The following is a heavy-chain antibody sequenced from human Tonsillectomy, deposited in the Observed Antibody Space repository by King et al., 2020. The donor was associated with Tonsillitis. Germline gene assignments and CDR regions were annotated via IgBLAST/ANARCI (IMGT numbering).Heavy chain of an antibody. V-gene: IGHV1-2*02. D-gene: IGHD3-3*01. CDR2: TNPDSGGT. CDR3: AKTPLSPADADFWRGIYPNWFDP. Sequence: QLVQSGAEVKKPGASVKVSCKASGYTFTGYYMHWGRQAPGQGLEWMGWTNPDSGGTNHSQKFQGRVTMTRGTAISTADNERSNLTSDVTAGYFCAKTPLSPADADFWRGIYPNWFDPWGQGTLVTVSS. J-gene: IGHJ5*02. CDR1: GYTFTGYY.